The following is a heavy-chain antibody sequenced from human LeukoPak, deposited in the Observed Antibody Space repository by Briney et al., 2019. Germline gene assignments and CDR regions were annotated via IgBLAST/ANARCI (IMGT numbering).Heavy chain of an antibody. D-gene: IGHD3-10*01. CDR1: GYTFTGYY. CDR2: INPNSGGT. Sequence: ASVKVSCKASGYTFTGYYMHWVRQAPGQGLEWMGWINPNSGGTNYAQKFQGWVTMTRDTSISTAYMELSRLRSDDTAVYYCARYHGSGSGGYFQHWGQGTLVTVSS. V-gene: IGHV1-2*04. J-gene: IGHJ1*01. CDR3: ARYHGSGSGGYFQH.